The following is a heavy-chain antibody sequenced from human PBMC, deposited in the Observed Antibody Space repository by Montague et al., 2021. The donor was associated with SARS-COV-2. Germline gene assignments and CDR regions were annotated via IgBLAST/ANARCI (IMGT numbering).Heavy chain of an antibody. CDR2: ISLGGHT. J-gene: IGHJ5*02. CDR3: ARDIWEPEVRSRGWFDP. CDR1: GGSISDNNW. D-gene: IGHD1-26*01. Sequence: SETLSLTCGVSGGSISDNNWCCWGRQSPETGLEWIGEISLGGHTDYNTSLKSRVTISLDKSKNQFSLKLTSVTAADTAVYYCARDIWEPEVRSRGWFDPWGQGMLVTVSS. V-gene: IGHV4-4*02.